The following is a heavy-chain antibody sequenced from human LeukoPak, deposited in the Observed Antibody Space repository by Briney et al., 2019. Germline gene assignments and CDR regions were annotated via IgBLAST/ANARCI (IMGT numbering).Heavy chain of an antibody. Sequence: GGSLRLSCAASGFTFSSFNMNWVRQAPGKGLEWVADIKKDGTEKYYVDSVKGRFTISRENAENSLYLQMNSLRFEDTAVYYCAKLAKYFYGSETYYFFEHWGQGTPVTASS. V-gene: IGHV3-7*01. D-gene: IGHD3-10*01. CDR1: GFTFSSFN. CDR2: IKKDGTEK. CDR3: AKLAKYFYGSETYYFFEH. J-gene: IGHJ4*02.